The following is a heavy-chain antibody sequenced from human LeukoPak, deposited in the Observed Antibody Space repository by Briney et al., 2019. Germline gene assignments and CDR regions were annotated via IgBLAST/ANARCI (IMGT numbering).Heavy chain of an antibody. V-gene: IGHV4-34*01. CDR1: GGSFSGYY. J-gene: IGHJ5*02. D-gene: IGHD3-10*01. CDR3: ARDGSGRYNWFDP. CDR2: IYHSGST. Sequence: PSETLSLTCAVYGGSFSGYYWSWIRQPPGKGLEWIGSIYHSGSTYYNPSLKSRVTISVDTSKNQFSLKLSSVTAADTAVYYCARDGSGRYNWFDPWGQGTLVTVSS.